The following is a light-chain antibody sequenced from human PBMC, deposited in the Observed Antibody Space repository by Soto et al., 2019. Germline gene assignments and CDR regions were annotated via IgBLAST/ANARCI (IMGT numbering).Light chain of an antibody. CDR2: SNN. V-gene: IGLV1-44*01. Sequence: QSVLTQPPSASGTPGQRVTISCSGSSSNIGSNTVNWYQHLPGTAPKLLIYSNNQRPSGVPDRFSGSKSGTSASLAISGLQSEDEADYYCAARDDSLNGPGVVFGGGTQLTVL. J-gene: IGLJ2*01. CDR1: SSNIGSNT. CDR3: AARDDSLNGPGVV.